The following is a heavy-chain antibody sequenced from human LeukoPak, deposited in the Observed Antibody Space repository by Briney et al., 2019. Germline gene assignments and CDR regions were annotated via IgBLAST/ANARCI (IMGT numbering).Heavy chain of an antibody. CDR3: ASLGIQLWSFFDY. Sequence: SETLSLTCTVSGGSISSSSYYWGWIRQPPGKGLEWIGSIYYSGSTYYNPSLKSRVTISVDTSKNQFSLKLSSVTAADTAVYYCASLGIQLWSFFDYWGQGTLVTVSS. CDR1: GGSISSSSYY. CDR2: IYYSGST. V-gene: IGHV4-39*07. D-gene: IGHD5-18*01. J-gene: IGHJ4*02.